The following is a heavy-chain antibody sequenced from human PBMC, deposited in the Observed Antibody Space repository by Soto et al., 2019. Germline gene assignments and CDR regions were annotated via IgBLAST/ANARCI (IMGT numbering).Heavy chain of an antibody. D-gene: IGHD3-10*01. CDR3: ARGGGLDD. V-gene: IGHV1-3*01. Sequence: QVQLVQSGAEVKKPGASVKVSCKASGYSFTSFPIHWVRQAPGQGLECMGWINAANGYTRYSQKFQGRVTITRDTPATTAYMDLSGLTSEATAVYYCARGGGLDDWGQGTLITVSS. CDR1: GYSFTSFP. CDR2: INAANGYT. J-gene: IGHJ4*02.